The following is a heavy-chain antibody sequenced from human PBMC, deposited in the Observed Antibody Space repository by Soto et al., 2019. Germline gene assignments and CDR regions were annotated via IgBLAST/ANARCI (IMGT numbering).Heavy chain of an antibody. CDR3: ARGVKAGVDY. V-gene: IGHV3-53*04. CDR1: GFTVSSHY. J-gene: IGHJ4*02. D-gene: IGHD6-19*01. Sequence: EVQLVESGGGVVQPGGSLRLSCAASGFTVSSHYMSWVRQAPGKGLEWVSVIYSGGSTYYADSVKGRFTISRHNSKNTLYLQMNSLRAEDAAVYYCARGVKAGVDYWGQGTLVTVSS. CDR2: IYSGGST.